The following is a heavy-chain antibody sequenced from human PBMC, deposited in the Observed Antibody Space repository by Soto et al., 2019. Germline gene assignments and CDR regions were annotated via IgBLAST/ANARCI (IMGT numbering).Heavy chain of an antibody. Sequence: PGGSLRLSCTASGFTFSDYAMSWVRQPPGKGLEWVSVISAGGSTYYADSVKGRFTVSRANSKNTLYLQMNSLRAEDTAVYYYANVPIWCSSTSCYTEGFDYWGRGTLVTV. CDR2: ISAGGST. CDR3: ANVPIWCSSTSCYTEGFDY. J-gene: IGHJ4*02. CDR1: GFTFSDYA. V-gene: IGHV3-23*01. D-gene: IGHD2-2*02.